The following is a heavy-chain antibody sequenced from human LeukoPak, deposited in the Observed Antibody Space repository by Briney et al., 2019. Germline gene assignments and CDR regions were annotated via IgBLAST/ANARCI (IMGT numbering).Heavy chain of an antibody. CDR1: GFTFSCYA. CDR3: ARVLWFGELLTSWYFDL. D-gene: IGHD3-10*01. V-gene: IGHV3-74*01. Sequence: GGSLRLSCAASGFTFSCYAMSWVRQAPGKGLVWVSRINSDGSSASYAESVKGRFTISRDNAKNMLYLQLNSLRDEDTAVYYCARVLWFGELLTSWYFDLWGRGTLVTVSS. CDR2: INSDGSSA. J-gene: IGHJ2*01.